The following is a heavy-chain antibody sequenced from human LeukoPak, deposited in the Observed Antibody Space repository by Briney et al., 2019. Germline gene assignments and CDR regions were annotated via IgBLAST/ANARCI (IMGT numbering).Heavy chain of an antibody. CDR2: ISDSGGNT. D-gene: IGHD3-10*01. Sequence: PGGSLRLSCTASGFAFSTYAMSWVRQAPGKGLEWVSTISDSGGNTYYADSVKGRFTISRDNSKYTLYLQMNSLRAEDTAVYYCANLYGSRRYYFDYWGQGTLVTVSS. CDR3: ANLYGSRRYYFDY. V-gene: IGHV3-23*01. CDR1: GFAFSTYA. J-gene: IGHJ4*02.